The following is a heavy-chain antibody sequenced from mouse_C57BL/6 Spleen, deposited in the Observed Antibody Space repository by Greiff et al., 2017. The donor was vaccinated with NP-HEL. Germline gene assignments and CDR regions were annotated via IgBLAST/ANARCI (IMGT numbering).Heavy chain of an antibody. J-gene: IGHJ1*03. D-gene: IGHD1-1*01. V-gene: IGHV1-72*01. CDR3: ARYSLGYYGSEGYWYFDV. CDR2: IDPNSGGT. Sequence: QVQLQQPGAELVKPGASVKLSCKASGYTFTSYWMHWVKQRPGRGLEWIGRIDPNSGGTKYNEKFKSKATLTVDKPASTAYMQLSSLTSEDSAVYYCARYSLGYYGSEGYWYFDVWGTGTTVTVSS. CDR1: GYTFTSYW.